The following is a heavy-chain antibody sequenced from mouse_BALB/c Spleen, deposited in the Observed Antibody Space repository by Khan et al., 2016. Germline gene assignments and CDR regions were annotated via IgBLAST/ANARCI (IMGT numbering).Heavy chain of an antibody. V-gene: IGHV14-3*02. Sequence: EVQLQESGAELVKPGASVKLSCTASGFNIKDTYMHWVKQRPEQGLEWIGRIDPANGNTKYDPKFQGKAIITADTSSNTAYLQLSSLTSEDTAVYYGARGDMITLAYWGEETLVTVSA. D-gene: IGHD2-4*01. J-gene: IGHJ3*01. CDR3: ARGDMITLAY. CDR2: IDPANGNT. CDR1: GFNIKDTY.